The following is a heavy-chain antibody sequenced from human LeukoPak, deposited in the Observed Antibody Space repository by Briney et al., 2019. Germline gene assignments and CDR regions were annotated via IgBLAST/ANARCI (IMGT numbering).Heavy chain of an antibody. CDR3: AKVIALDGVSIYYYYMDV. D-gene: IGHD2/OR15-2a*01. CDR2: ISGSGGST. Sequence: GGSLRLSCAASGFTFSSYAMSWVRQAPGKGLEWVSAISGSGGSTYYADSVKGRFTISRDNSKNTLYLQMNSLRAEDTAVYYCAKVIALDGVSIYYYYMDVWGKGTTVTVSS. J-gene: IGHJ6*03. V-gene: IGHV3-23*01. CDR1: GFTFSSYA.